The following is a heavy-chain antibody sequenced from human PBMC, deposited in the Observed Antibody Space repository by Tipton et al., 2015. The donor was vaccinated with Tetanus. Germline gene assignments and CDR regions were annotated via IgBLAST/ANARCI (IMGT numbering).Heavy chain of an antibody. CDR2: IDPNSGGT. CDR1: GYTFTGYY. V-gene: IGHV1-2*02. CDR3: ARDRGDYIYYGMDV. J-gene: IGHJ6*02. D-gene: IGHD3-16*01. Sequence: QLVQSGAEIKKPGASVKVSCKASGYTFTGYYIYWVRQAPGQGLEWMGWIDPNSGGTVYAQKFQGRVTMTRDTSISTAYMELRSLRSDDTAVYYCARDRGDYIYYGMDVWGPGTTVTVS.